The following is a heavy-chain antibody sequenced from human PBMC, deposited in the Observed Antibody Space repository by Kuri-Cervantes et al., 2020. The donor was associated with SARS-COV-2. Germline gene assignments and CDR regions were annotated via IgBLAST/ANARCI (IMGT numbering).Heavy chain of an antibody. J-gene: IGHJ3*02. CDR1: GYTVSSYG. D-gene: IGHD1-26*01. CDR3: ARSDYGRYSDGFDI. Sequence: ASGKVSCKGYGYTVSSYGIAWVRQAAGQGLDWMAWIRVSNGNTNSAQKFQARVTMTTDTSTNTVFMEPRSLRSDDTAVYYCARSDYGRYSDGFDIWGQGTLVTVSS. V-gene: IGHV1-18*04. CDR2: IRVSNGNT.